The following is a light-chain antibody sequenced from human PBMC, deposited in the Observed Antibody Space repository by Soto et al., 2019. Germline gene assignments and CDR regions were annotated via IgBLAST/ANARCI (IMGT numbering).Light chain of an antibody. V-gene: IGKV3-20*01. CDR2: GAS. J-gene: IGKJ4*01. Sequence: EIVLTQSPGTLFLSPGERATLSCRASQSVRSRYVAWYQQKPGQAPRLLIYGASSRATGIPDRFSGSGSGTDFPFTISRLEPEDLAVYYCQQYGDSPTFGGGTKVGIK. CDR3: QQYGDSPT. CDR1: QSVRSRY.